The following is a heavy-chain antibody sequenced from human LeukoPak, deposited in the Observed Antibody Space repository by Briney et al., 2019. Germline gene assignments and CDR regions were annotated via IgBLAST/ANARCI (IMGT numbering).Heavy chain of an antibody. Sequence: PGGSLRLSCAASGFNFSSYWMHWVRQAPGKGLVWVSRINSDGSTITYADSVKGRFTISRDNARNTLYLQMNSLRAEDTAVYYCARVTVSSSEVIFDHWGQGSLVTVSS. J-gene: IGHJ4*02. D-gene: IGHD1-20*01. CDR3: ARVTVSSSEVIFDH. CDR1: GFNFSSYW. V-gene: IGHV3-74*01. CDR2: INSDGSTI.